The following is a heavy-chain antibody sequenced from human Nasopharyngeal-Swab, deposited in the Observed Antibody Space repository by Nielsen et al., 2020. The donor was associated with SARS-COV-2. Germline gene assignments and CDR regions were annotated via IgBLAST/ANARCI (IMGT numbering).Heavy chain of an antibody. CDR2: INTNTGNP. J-gene: IGHJ6*03. V-gene: IGHV7-4-1*02. D-gene: IGHD2-2*01. Sequence: ASLKVSCKASGYTFTSYAMNWVRQAPGQGLEWMGWINTNTGNPTYAQGFTGRFVFSLDTSVSTAYLQISSLKAEDTAVYYCARDYIVVVPAAIINYYYYYYMDVWGKGTTVTVSS. CDR3: ARDYIVVVPAAIINYYYYYYMDV. CDR1: GYTFTSYA.